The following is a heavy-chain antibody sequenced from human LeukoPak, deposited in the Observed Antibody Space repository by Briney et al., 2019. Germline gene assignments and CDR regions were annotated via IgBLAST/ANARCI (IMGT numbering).Heavy chain of an antibody. D-gene: IGHD3-22*01. Sequence: GGSLRLSCAASGFTVSSNYMSWVRQAPGKGLEWLAVVSSDETTKFYADSVRGQFTISRDNSKNTVYLQMDSLRAEDTAIYYCAKTYYYDSSGYYYVFDYWGQGTLVTVSS. CDR3: AKTYYYDSSGYYYVFDY. CDR1: GFTVSSNY. J-gene: IGHJ4*02. V-gene: IGHV3-30*18. CDR2: VSSDETTK.